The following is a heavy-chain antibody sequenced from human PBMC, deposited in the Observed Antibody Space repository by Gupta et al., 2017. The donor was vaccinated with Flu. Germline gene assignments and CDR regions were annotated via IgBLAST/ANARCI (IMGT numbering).Heavy chain of an antibody. CDR1: GYKFTSYW. J-gene: IGHJ2*01. Sequence: EVQLLQSGAEVKKPGEYLKISCKSSGYKFTSYWIGWVRQMPGKGLEWMGIIYPGDSDVRYSPSFEGQVIISVDKSSDTTFLHLNNLQASDTATFYCARFSRGGNYDVWGRGTLVTVSS. D-gene: IGHD2-21*01. V-gene: IGHV5-51*01. CDR3: ARFSRGGNYDV. CDR2: IYPGDSDV.